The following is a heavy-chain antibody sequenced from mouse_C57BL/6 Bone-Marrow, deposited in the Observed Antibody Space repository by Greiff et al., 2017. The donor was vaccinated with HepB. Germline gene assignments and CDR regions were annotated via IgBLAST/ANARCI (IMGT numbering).Heavy chain of an antibody. D-gene: IGHD1-1*01. J-gene: IGHJ1*03. Sequence: EVMLVESGGGLVKPGGSLKLSCAASGFTFSSYTMSWVRQTPEKRLEWVATISGGGGNTYYPDSVKGRFTISRDNAKNTLYLQMSSLRSEDTALYYCANYYGSSDGYFDVWGTGTTVTVSS. CDR2: ISGGGGNT. V-gene: IGHV5-9*01. CDR1: GFTFSSYT. CDR3: ANYYGSSDGYFDV.